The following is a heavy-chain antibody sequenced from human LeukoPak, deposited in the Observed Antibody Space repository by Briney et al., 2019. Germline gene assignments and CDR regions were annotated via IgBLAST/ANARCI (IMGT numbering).Heavy chain of an antibody. V-gene: IGHV4-61*01. Sequence: PSETLSLICTVSGGSISSSSYYWSWIRQPPGKGLECIGYIHYTGSTNYNPSLKSRVTISVDTSKSQFSLKLSSVTAADTAIYYCARGGYYGSGNDFRFDPWGQGTLVTVSS. D-gene: IGHD3-10*01. CDR2: IHYTGST. J-gene: IGHJ5*02. CDR3: ARGGYYGSGNDFRFDP. CDR1: GGSISSSSYY.